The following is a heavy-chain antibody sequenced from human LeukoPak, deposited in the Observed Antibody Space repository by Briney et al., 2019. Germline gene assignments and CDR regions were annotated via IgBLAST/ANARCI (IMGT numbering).Heavy chain of an antibody. D-gene: IGHD4-11*01. CDR2: FYYRGTA. CDR1: GGSFSSSSFY. V-gene: IGHV4-39*01. CDR3: AKKNSHYVMEYNWFDP. J-gene: IGHJ5*02. Sequence: SETLSLTCSVSGGSFSSSSFYWAWIRQPPGKGLEWIGRFYYRGTAYYNPSLRSRVTISVDKSKNQFSLRLGAVTASDPAVYYCAKKNSHYVMEYNWFDPWGQGTLVTVAS.